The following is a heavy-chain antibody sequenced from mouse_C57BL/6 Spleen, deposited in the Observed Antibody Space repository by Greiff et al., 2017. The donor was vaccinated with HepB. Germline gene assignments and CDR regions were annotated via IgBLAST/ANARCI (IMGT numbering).Heavy chain of an antibody. CDR1: GYAFSSSW. D-gene: IGHD1-1*01. CDR2: IYPGDGDT. J-gene: IGHJ3*01. Sequence: QVQLKQSGPELVKPGASVKISCKASGYAFSSSWMNWVKQRPGKGLEWIGRIYPGDGDTNYNGKFKGKATLTADKSSSTAYMQLSSLTSEDSAVYFCARTGSNPLFAYWGQGTLVTVSA. CDR3: ARTGSNPLFAY. V-gene: IGHV1-82*01.